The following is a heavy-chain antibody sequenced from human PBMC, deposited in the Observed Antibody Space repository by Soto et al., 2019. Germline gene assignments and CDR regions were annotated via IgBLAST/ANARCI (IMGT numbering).Heavy chain of an antibody. CDR2: IYYSGVT. Sequence: QVQLQESGPGLVNPSQTLSLTCTVSGGSISRGGYYCSWIRQHPGKGLEWIGYIYYSGVTYYNPSLKSRVTLSVDTSENQSSLWLSSVTAAYTAVYYCARKDSGYADYMDVWGKGTTVTVSS. V-gene: IGHV4-31*03. D-gene: IGHD5-12*01. CDR3: ARKDSGYADYMDV. CDR1: GGSISRGGYY. J-gene: IGHJ6*03.